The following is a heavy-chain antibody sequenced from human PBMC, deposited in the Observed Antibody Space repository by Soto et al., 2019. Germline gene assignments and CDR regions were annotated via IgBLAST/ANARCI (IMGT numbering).Heavy chain of an antibody. V-gene: IGHV1-18*01. D-gene: IGHD3-10*01. Sequence: QVQLVQSGGEVKRPGASVKVSCKTSGYTFSNYGITWVRQAPGQPLEWLGWISLYSDGTNYAQKFQGRVSMTTDTSTPTAQRKRRSLRSGDTPDYSCARVLLGPEPCFRPW. CDR2: ISLYSDGT. J-gene: IGHJ5*02. CDR3: ARVLLGPEPCFRP. CDR1: GYTFSNYG.